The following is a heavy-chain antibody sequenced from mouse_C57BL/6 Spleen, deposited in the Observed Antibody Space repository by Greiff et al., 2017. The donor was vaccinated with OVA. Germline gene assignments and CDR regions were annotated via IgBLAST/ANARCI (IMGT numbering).Heavy chain of an antibody. D-gene: IGHD2-3*01. J-gene: IGHJ3*01. CDR1: GFTFSDYG. V-gene: IGHV5-17*01. CDR2: ISSGSSTI. CDR3: ARRDGFLFAY. Sequence: DVMLVESGGGLVKPGGSLKLSCAASGFTFSDYGMHWVRQAPEKGLEWVAYISSGSSTIYYADTVKGRFTISRDNAKNTLFLQMTSLRSEDTAMYYCARRDGFLFAYWGQGTLVTVSA.